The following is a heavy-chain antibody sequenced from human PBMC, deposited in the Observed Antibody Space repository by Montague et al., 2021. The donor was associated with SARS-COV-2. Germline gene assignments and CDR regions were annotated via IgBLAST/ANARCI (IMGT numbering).Heavy chain of an antibody. CDR1: GGSISSYY. Sequence: SETLSLTCTVSGGSISSYYWSWIRQPPGKGLQWIGYIYNNGSTNCNTSLTSRVTLSIDTSKNQFSLKLTSVTAADTAVYYCASGGGDPADYYYYAMGVWGQGTTVTVSS. CDR2: IYNNGST. CDR3: ASGGGDPADYYYYAMGV. J-gene: IGHJ6*02. V-gene: IGHV4-59*01. D-gene: IGHD2-21*02.